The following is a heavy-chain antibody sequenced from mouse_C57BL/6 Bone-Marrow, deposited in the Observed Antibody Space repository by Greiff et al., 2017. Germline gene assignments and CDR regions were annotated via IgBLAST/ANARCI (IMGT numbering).Heavy chain of an antibody. CDR1: GFTFSDYG. Sequence: EVHLVESGGGLVKPGGSLKLSCAASGFTFSDYGMHWVRQAPEKGLEWVAYISSGSSTIYYADTVMGRFTISRDNAKNTLFLQMTSLRSEDTAMYYCARKNWDYAMDYWGQGTSVTVSS. D-gene: IGHD4-1*01. J-gene: IGHJ4*01. CDR3: ARKNWDYAMDY. V-gene: IGHV5-17*01. CDR2: ISSGSSTI.